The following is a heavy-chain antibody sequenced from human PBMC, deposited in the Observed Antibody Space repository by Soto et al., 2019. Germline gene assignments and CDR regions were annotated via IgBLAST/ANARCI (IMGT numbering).Heavy chain of an antibody. CDR2: IYHSGST. J-gene: IGHJ5*02. D-gene: IGHD4-17*01. CDR1: GFSISSSNW. Sequence: SETLSLTCAVSGFSISSSNWWSWVRQPPGKGLEWIGEIYHSGSTNYNPSLKSRVTISVDKSKNQFSLKLSSVTAADTAVYYCARVWTTVTNWFDPWGQGTLVTVSS. CDR3: ARVWTTVTNWFDP. V-gene: IGHV4-4*02.